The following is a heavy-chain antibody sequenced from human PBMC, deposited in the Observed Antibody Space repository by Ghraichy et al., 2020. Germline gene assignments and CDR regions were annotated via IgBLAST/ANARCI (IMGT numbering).Heavy chain of an antibody. CDR2: TYYRSKWYN. J-gene: IGHJ6*03. V-gene: IGHV6-1*01. D-gene: IGHD5-12*01. Sequence: SQTLSLTCAISGDSVSSNSAAWNWIRQSPSRGLEWLGRTYYRSKWYNDYAVSVKSRITINPDTSKNQFSLQLNSVTPEDTAMYYCAKGSWLRYHYYYYYYMDVWGKGTTVTVSS. CDR3: AKGSWLRYHYYYYYYMDV. CDR1: GDSVSSNSAA.